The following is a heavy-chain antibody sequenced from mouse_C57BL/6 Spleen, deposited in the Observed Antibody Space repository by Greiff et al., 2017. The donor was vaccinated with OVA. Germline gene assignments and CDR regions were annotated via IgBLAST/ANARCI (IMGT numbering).Heavy chain of an antibody. CDR1: GFTFSSYA. J-gene: IGHJ4*01. CDR3: ARDPVNYYAMDY. Sequence: EVQLVESGGGLVKPGGSLKLSCAASGFTFSSYAMSWVRQTPEKRLEWVATISDGGSYTYYPDNVKGRFTISRDNAKNNLYLQMSHLKSEDTAMYYCARDPVNYYAMDYWGQGTSVTVSS. V-gene: IGHV5-4*01. CDR2: ISDGGSYT.